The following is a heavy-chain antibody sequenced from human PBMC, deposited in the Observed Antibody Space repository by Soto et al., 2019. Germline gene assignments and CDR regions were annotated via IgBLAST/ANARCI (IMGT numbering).Heavy chain of an antibody. CDR1: GGTFSSYA. V-gene: IGHV1-69*06. Sequence: QVQLVQSGAEVKKPGSSVKVSCKASGGTFSSYAISWVRQAPGQGLEWMGGIIPIFGTANYAQKFQGRVTITADKSMSTAYMELSRLRSEDTAVYYSARSAYYNYVWGSYRYTQPNFDYWGQGTLVTVSS. J-gene: IGHJ4*02. CDR3: ARSAYYNYVWGSYRYTQPNFDY. D-gene: IGHD3-16*02. CDR2: IIPIFGTA.